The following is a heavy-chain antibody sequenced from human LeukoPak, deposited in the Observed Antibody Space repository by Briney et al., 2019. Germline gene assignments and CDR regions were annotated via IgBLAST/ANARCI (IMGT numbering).Heavy chain of an antibody. D-gene: IGHD2-15*01. CDR2: IYYSGST. CDR1: GGSISSGDYY. J-gene: IGHJ6*02. V-gene: IGHV4-30-4*01. Sequence: PSETLSLTCTVSGGSISSGDYYWSWIRQPPGQGLEWIGYIYYSGSTYYSPSLKSRVTISVDTSKNQFSLKLSSVTAADTAVYYCARGLSFTYCSGGSCYSTHSYYYYYGMDVWGQGTTVTVSS. CDR3: ARGLSFTYCSGGSCYSTHSYYYYYGMDV.